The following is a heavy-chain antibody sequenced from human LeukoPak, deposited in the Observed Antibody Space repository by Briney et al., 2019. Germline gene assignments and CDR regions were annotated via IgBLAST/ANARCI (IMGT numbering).Heavy chain of an antibody. CDR3: AREPEYSSSGRYYFDY. CDR1: GYTFTNYY. D-gene: IGHD6-6*01. CDR2: INPSGGST. Sequence: ASVKVSCKASGYTFTNYYIHWVRQAPGQGLQWMGIINPSGGSTSYAQKFQGRVTMTRDMSTSTVYMELSSLRSEDTAVYYCAREPEYSSSGRYYFDYWGQGTLVTVSS. V-gene: IGHV1-46*01. J-gene: IGHJ4*02.